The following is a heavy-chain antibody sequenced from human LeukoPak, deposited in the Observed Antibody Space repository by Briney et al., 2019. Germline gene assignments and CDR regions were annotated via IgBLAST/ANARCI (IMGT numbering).Heavy chain of an antibody. CDR2: IYPGDSDT. Sequence: GESLKVSCKGSGYSFAIYWIAWVRQMPGKGLEWMGIIYPGDSDTRYSPSFQGQVTISADKSISTAYLQWSSLKASDTAMYYCARQQFHGDYGFDYWGQGTLVTVSS. V-gene: IGHV5-51*01. CDR3: ARQQFHGDYGFDY. D-gene: IGHD4-17*01. J-gene: IGHJ4*02. CDR1: GYSFAIYW.